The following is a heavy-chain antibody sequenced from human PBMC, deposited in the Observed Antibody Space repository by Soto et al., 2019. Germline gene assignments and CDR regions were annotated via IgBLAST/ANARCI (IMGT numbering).Heavy chain of an antibody. CDR1: GFTFTRYS. V-gene: IGHV3-21*06. Sequence: GGSLRLSCAASGFTFTRYSMNWVHQAPGKGLEWVSSISSTTNYIYYGDSMKGRFTISRDNAKNSLYLEMNSLRAEDTAVYYCARESEDLTSNFDYWGQGTLVTVSS. CDR2: ISSTTNYI. CDR3: ARESEDLTSNFDY. J-gene: IGHJ4*02.